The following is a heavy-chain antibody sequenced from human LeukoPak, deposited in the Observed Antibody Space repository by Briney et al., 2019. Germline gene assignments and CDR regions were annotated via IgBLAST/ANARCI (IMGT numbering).Heavy chain of an antibody. CDR2: IYSGGST. J-gene: IGHJ4*02. CDR1: GFTVSSNY. D-gene: IGHD3-10*01. CDR3: ARPMVRGTTDY. V-gene: IGHV3-66*04. Sequence: QAGGSLRLSCAASGFTVSSNYMTWVRQAPGKGLEWVSIIYSGGSTYYADSVKGRFTISRDNSKNTLYLQMNSLRAEDTAVYYCARPMVRGTTDYWGQGTLVTVSS.